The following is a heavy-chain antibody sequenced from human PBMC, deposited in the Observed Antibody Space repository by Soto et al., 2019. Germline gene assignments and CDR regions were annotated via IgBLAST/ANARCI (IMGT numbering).Heavy chain of an antibody. V-gene: IGHV3-33*01. CDR3: ASDRVGASGPYGLDV. Sequence: GGSLRLSCAASGFPFSNYGMHLVRQAPGKGLEWVAIIWHDGNNKYYADSVRGRFIISRDNSKNRLYLQMNSLRAEDTAVYYCASDRVGASGPYGLDVWGQGTLVTVSS. D-gene: IGHD1-26*01. CDR2: IWHDGNNK. J-gene: IGHJ6*02. CDR1: GFPFSNYG.